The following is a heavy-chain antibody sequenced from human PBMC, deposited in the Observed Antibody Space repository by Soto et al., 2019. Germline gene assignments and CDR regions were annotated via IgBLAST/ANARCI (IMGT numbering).Heavy chain of an antibody. Sequence: SETLSLTYTVSCGSISSCDYYWSWIRQPPGKGLEWIGYIYYSGSTYYNPSLKSRVTISVDTSKNQFSLKLSSVTAADTAVYYCARGVDYYDSSGQSQSSFDIWGQGTMVTVS. J-gene: IGHJ3*02. CDR2: IYYSGST. CDR3: ARGVDYYDSSGQSQSSFDI. CDR1: CGSISSCDYY. D-gene: IGHD3-22*01. V-gene: IGHV4-30-4*01.